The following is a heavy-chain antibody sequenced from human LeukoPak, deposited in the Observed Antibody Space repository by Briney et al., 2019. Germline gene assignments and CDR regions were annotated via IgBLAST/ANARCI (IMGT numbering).Heavy chain of an antibody. CDR1: GFTFDGYA. J-gene: IGHJ4*02. Sequence: GGSLRLSCAASGFTFDGYAMNWVRRGPGKGLEWVAGINWSGGSAGYADSVKGRFTISRDNAKNSLYLQMSSLRGEDTALYYCARTKVGATFDYWGQGTLVTVSS. CDR3: ARTKVGATFDY. V-gene: IGHV3-20*04. CDR2: INWSGGSA. D-gene: IGHD1-26*01.